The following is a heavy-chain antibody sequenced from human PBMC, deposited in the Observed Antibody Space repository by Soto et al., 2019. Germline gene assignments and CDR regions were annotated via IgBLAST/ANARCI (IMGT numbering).Heavy chain of an antibody. V-gene: IGHV3-23*01. Sequence: PGGSLRLSCAASGFTFSSYAMSWVRQAPGKGLEWVSAISGSGGSTYYADSVKGRFTISRDNSKNTLYLQMNSLRAEDTAVYYCAKDSVVVVVAATNFDYWGQGTLVTVSS. J-gene: IGHJ4*02. CDR1: GFTFSSYA. CDR2: ISGSGGST. D-gene: IGHD2-15*01. CDR3: AKDSVVVVVAATNFDY.